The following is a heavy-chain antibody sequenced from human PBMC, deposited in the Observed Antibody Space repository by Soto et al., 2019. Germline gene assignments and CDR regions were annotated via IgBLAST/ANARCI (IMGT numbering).Heavy chain of an antibody. V-gene: IGHV3-21*01. CDR2: ISSSSSYI. D-gene: IGHD5-12*01. J-gene: IGHJ6*02. CDR1: EFTFMSDS. CDR3: ARDGSGYDLFYYYYGMDV. Sequence: SXRLSWAASEFTFMSDSMNLVRQAPGKGLEWVSSISSSSSYIYYADSVKGRFTISRDNAKNSLYLQMNSLRAEDTAVYYCARDGSGYDLFYYYYGMDVWGQGNTVTVSS.